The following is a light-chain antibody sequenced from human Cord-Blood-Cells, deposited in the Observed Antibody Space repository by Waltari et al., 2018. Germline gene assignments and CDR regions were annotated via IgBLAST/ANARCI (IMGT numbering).Light chain of an antibody. J-gene: IGLJ3*02. CDR3: NSRDSSGNHLV. V-gene: IGLV3-19*01. CDR1: SLRSYY. CDR2: GKN. Sequence: SSELTQDPAVSVALGQTVRITCKGDSLRSYYASWYQQKPGQATVLVSYGKNNRPSGIPDRFSGSSSGNTAAVTITGAQAEDEADYYCNSRDSSGNHLVFGGGTKLTVL.